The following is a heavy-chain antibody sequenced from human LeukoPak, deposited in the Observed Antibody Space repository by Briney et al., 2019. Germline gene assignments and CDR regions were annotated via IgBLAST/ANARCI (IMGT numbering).Heavy chain of an antibody. J-gene: IGHJ4*02. CDR3: AKDNQQLAQDY. D-gene: IGHD6-13*01. CDR2: ISGSGGST. V-gene: IGHV3-23*01. Sequence: AGSLRLSCAASAFTISSYAMSWHRQAPGKGLEGVSAISGSGGSTYYADSVKGRFTISRDNSKNTLYLQMNSLRAEDTAVYYCAKDNQQLAQDYWGQGTLVTASS. CDR1: AFTISSYA.